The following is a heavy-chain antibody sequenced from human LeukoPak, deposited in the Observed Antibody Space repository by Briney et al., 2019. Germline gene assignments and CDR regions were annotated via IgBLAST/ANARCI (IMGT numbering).Heavy chain of an antibody. Sequence: GRSLRLSCAASGFTFSSYAMHWVRQAPGKGLEWVAVISYDGSNKYYADSVKGRFTISRDNSKNTLYLQMNSLRAEDTAVYYCARAWELPGALDYWDLGTLVTVSS. V-gene: IGHV3-30*01. CDR1: GFTFSSYA. CDR3: ARAWELPGALDY. J-gene: IGHJ4*02. CDR2: ISYDGSNK. D-gene: IGHD1-26*01.